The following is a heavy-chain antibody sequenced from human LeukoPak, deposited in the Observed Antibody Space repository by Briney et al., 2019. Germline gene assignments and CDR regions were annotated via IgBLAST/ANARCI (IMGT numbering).Heavy chain of an antibody. CDR3: ARLIYSSSCAFDI. V-gene: IGHV3-30-3*01. CDR1: GFTFSSYA. D-gene: IGHD6-6*01. CDR2: ISYDGSNK. Sequence: GRSLRLSCAASGFTFSSYAMHWVRQAPGKGLEWVAVISYDGSNKYYADSVKGRFTISRDNSKNTLYLQMNSLRAEDTAVYYCARLIYSSSCAFDIWGQGTMVTVSS. J-gene: IGHJ3*02.